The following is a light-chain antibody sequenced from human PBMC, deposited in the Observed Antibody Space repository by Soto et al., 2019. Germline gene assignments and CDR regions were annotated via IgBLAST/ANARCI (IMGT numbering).Light chain of an antibody. Sequence: QSALTQPASVSGSPGQSITISCTGTSSDVGGYNYVSWYQQHPGKAPKLMIYDVSNRPPGVSNLFSGSKSGNTASLTISVLQAXXEADYYCSSYTSSSTLFGGGTKLTVL. V-gene: IGLV2-14*01. J-gene: IGLJ2*01. CDR3: SSYTSSSTL. CDR1: SSDVGGYNY. CDR2: DVS.